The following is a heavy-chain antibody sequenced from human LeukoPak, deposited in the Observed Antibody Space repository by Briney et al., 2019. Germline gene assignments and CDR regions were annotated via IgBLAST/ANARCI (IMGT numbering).Heavy chain of an antibody. J-gene: IGHJ6*02. CDR2: IWYDGSNK. CDR3: ARVELLPTHGMDV. D-gene: IGHD1-7*01. Sequence: GGSLRLSCAASGFTFSSYGMHWVRQAPGKGLEWVAGIWYDGSNKYSADSVKGRFTISRDNSKNTLYLQMNSLTAENTAGYSFARVELLPTHGMDVWGQGTTVTVFS. CDR1: GFTFSSYG. V-gene: IGHV3-33*01.